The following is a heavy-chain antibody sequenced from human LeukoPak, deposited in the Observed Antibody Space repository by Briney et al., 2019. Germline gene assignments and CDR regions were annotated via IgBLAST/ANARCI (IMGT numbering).Heavy chain of an antibody. D-gene: IGHD2-15*01. CDR3: ARPLYCSGGSCYSFDY. Sequence: GESLKISCKGSGYSFISYWIGWVRQMPGKGLEWMGIIYPGDSDTRYSPSFQGQVTISADESISTAYLQWSSLKASDTAMYYCARPLYCSGGSCYSFDYWGQGTLVTVSS. CDR2: IYPGDSDT. V-gene: IGHV5-51*01. CDR1: GYSFISYW. J-gene: IGHJ4*02.